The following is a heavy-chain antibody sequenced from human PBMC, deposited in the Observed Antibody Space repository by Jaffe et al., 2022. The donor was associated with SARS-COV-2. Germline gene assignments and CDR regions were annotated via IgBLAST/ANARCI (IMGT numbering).Heavy chain of an antibody. CDR2: INHSGST. J-gene: IGHJ4*02. Sequence: QVQLQQWGAGLLKPSETLSLTCAVYGGSFSGYYWSWIRQPPGKGLEWIGEINHSGSTNYNPSLKSRVTISVDTSKNQFSLKLSSVTAADTAVYYCARGPTMVRGLNPNYFDYWGQGTLVTVSS. CDR1: GGSFSGYY. D-gene: IGHD3-10*01. CDR3: ARGPTMVRGLNPNYFDY. V-gene: IGHV4-34*01.